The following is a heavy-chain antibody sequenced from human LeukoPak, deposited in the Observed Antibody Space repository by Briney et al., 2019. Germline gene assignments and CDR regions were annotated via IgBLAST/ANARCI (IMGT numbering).Heavy chain of an antibody. CDR3: TRDLSGTYYGRFDY. J-gene: IGHJ4*02. D-gene: IGHD1-26*01. CDR2: ISSSSTYI. Sequence: KSGGSLRLSCAASGFTFSTSNMNWVRQAPGKGLEWVSSISSSSTYIYYADSLKGRFTVSRDNAKNSLYLQMNSLRAENTAVYYCTRDLSGTYYGRFDYWGQGTLVTVSS. V-gene: IGHV3-21*01. CDR1: GFTFSTSN.